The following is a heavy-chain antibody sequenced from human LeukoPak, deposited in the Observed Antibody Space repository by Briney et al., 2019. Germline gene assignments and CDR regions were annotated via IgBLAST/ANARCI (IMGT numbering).Heavy chain of an antibody. J-gene: IGHJ3*02. CDR3: ARRGYYYDSYHAFDI. CDR2: IYSGGST. CDR1: GFTVSSNY. D-gene: IGHD3-22*01. V-gene: IGHV3-53*04. Sequence: GGSLRLSCAASGFTVSSNYMSWVRQAPGKGLEWVSVIYSGGSTYYADSVKGRFTISRHNSKNTLYLQMNSLRAEDTAVYYCARRGYYYDSYHAFDIWGQGTMVTVSS.